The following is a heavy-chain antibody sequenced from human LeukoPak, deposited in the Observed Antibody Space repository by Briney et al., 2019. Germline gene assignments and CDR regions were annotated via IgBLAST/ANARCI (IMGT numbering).Heavy chain of an antibody. CDR1: GYTLTELS. Sequence: ASVKVSCKVSGYTLTELSMHWVRQAPGQGLEWMGIINPSGGNTNYAQKFQGRVTMTRDMSTSKVYMELSSLRSEDTAVYYCARETAYNYGQNPLFDLWGQGTLVTVSS. CDR3: ARETAYNYGQNPLFDL. V-gene: IGHV1-46*01. J-gene: IGHJ4*02. CDR2: INPSGGNT. D-gene: IGHD5-18*01.